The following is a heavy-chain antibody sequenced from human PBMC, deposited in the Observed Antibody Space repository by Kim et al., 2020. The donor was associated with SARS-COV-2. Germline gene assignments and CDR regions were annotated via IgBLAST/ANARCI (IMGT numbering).Heavy chain of an antibody. Sequence: ASVKVSCKASGYTFTSYGISWVRQAPGQGLEWMGWISAYNGNTNYAQKLQGRVTMTTDTSTSTAYMELRSLRSDDTAVYYCARALERAVFTGYSSGWYSGVDWFDPWGQGTLVTVSS. CDR3: ARALERAVFTGYSSGWYSGVDWFDP. D-gene: IGHD6-19*01. CDR1: GYTFTSYG. J-gene: IGHJ5*02. V-gene: IGHV1-18*01. CDR2: ISAYNGNT.